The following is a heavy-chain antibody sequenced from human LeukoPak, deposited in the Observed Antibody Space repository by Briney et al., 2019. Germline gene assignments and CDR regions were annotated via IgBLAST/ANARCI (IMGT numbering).Heavy chain of an antibody. CDR2: INSRSSTI. CDR3: TRRPYSSSWYYFDY. Sequence: GGSLRLSCAASGFTFSTHDVNWVRQAPGKGLEWVSFINSRSSTIYYADSVEGRFTISRDNAKNSLYLQMSSLRVEDTAVYYCTRRPYSSSWYYFDYWGQGTLVTVSS. CDR1: GFTFSTHD. V-gene: IGHV3-48*04. D-gene: IGHD6-13*01. J-gene: IGHJ4*02.